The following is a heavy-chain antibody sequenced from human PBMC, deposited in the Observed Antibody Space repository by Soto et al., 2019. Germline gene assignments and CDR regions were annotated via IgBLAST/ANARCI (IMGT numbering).Heavy chain of an antibody. CDR1: GGSISSGDYY. V-gene: IGHV4-30-4*01. CDR3: ARTSYDSSGTAADP. D-gene: IGHD3-22*01. CDR2: IYYSGST. Sequence: PSETLSLTCTVSGGSISSGDYYWSWIRQPPGKGLEWIGYIYYSGSTYYNPSLKSRVTISVDTSKNQFSLKLSSVTAADTAVYYCARTSYDSSGTAADPWGQGTLVTVSS. J-gene: IGHJ5*02.